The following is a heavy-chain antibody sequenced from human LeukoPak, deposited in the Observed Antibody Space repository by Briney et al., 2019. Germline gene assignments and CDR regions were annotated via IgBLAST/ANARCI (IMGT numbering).Heavy chain of an antibody. D-gene: IGHD2-21*02. CDR3: ARLDCSGDCYVDY. J-gene: IGHJ4*02. CDR2: IYYSGTT. Sequence: KPSETLSLTCTVSGASFTSNYWSWIRQPPGKGLEWIGYIYYSGTTTYNPSLERRVTMSVDMSKTQFSLRLNSVTATDTAVYYCARLDCSGDCYVDYWGQGNLVTVSS. V-gene: IGHV4-59*08. CDR1: GASFTSNY.